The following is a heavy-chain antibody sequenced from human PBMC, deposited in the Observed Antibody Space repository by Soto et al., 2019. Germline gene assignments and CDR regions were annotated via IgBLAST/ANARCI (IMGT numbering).Heavy chain of an antibody. V-gene: IGHV3-53*01. D-gene: IGHD2-15*01. CDR2: IYSGGST. CDR1: GFTVSSNY. Sequence: GGSLRLSCAASGFTVSSNYMSWVRQAPGKGLEWVSVIYSGGSTYYADSVKGRFTISRDNSKNTLYLQMNSPRAEDTAVYYCASSTRPGPWFDPWGQGTLVTVSS. J-gene: IGHJ5*02. CDR3: ASSTRPGPWFDP.